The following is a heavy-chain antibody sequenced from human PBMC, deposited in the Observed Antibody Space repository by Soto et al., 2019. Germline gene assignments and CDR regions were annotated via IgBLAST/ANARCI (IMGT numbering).Heavy chain of an antibody. CDR2: FNPILDMS. CDR3: ATSYGSGSRPFDY. V-gene: IGHV1-69*02. CDR1: GDTFNFYT. D-gene: IGHD3-10*01. Sequence: ASVKVSCKASGDTFNFYTINWLRQAPGQELEWMGRFNPILDMSTYAHKFQGRVTVIADKSTSTAHMQLSSLRSDDTATYYCATSYGSGSRPFDYWGQGTLVTVSS. J-gene: IGHJ4*02.